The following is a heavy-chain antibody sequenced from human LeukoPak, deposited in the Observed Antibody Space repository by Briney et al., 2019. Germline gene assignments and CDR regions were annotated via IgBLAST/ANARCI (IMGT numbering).Heavy chain of an antibody. CDR3: ARDRVRGVIPLRFDY. Sequence: PGGSLRLSCAAPGFTFSSYAMHWVRQAPGKGLEWVAVISYDGSNKYYADSVKGRFTISRDNSKNTLYLQMNSLRAEDTAVYYCARDRVRGVIPLRFDYWGQGTLVTVSS. CDR2: ISYDGSNK. CDR1: GFTFSSYA. V-gene: IGHV3-30-3*01. J-gene: IGHJ4*02. D-gene: IGHD3-10*01.